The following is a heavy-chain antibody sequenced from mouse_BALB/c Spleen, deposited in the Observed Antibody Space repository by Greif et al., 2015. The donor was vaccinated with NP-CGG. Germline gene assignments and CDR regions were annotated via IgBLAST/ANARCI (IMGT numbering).Heavy chain of an antibody. Sequence: VKLVESGPGLVAPSQSLSITCTVSGFSLTSYDISWIRQPPGKGLEWLGVIWTGGGTNYNSAFMSRLSISKDNSKSXAFLKMNSLQTDDTAIYYCVRDEDLSSFAYWGQGTLVTVSA. CDR1: GFSLTSYD. D-gene: IGHD6-1*01. J-gene: IGHJ3*01. V-gene: IGHV2-9-2*01. CDR3: VRDEDLSSFAY. CDR2: IWTGGGT.